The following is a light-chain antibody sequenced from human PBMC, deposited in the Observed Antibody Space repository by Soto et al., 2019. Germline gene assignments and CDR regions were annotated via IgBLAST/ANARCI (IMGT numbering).Light chain of an antibody. Sequence: EIVMTQAQATVALSPGEKATLSCRASQSVNSRLAWYQHKPGQAPRPLISGASNRASGIPARFSGSGSGTDFTLTISSLEPEDFAVYYCQQRSNWPTFGQGTRLEIK. CDR3: QQRSNWPT. J-gene: IGKJ5*01. V-gene: IGKV3-11*01. CDR2: GAS. CDR1: QSVNSR.